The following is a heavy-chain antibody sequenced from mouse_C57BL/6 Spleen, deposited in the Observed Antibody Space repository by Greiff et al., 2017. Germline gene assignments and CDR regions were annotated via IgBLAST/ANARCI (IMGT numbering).Heavy chain of an antibody. V-gene: IGHV1-15*01. CDR1: GYTFTDYE. Sequence: VKLMESGAELVRPGASVTLSCKASGYTFTDYEMHWVKQTPVHGLEWIGAIDPETGGTAYNQKFKGKAILTADKSSSTAYMELRSLTSEDSAVYYYTRLTGTTYWGQGTLVTVSA. D-gene: IGHD4-1*01. J-gene: IGHJ3*01. CDR2: IDPETGGT. CDR3: TRLTGTTY.